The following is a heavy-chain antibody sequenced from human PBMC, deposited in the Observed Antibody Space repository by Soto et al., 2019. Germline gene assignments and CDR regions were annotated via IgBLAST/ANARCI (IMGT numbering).Heavy chain of an antibody. D-gene: IGHD3-10*01. J-gene: IGHJ4*02. CDR1: GGTFSNHI. Sequence: SVKVSCKASGGTFSNHIITWVRQAPGQGPEWMGRIIPMLDITNYAQKFQGRVTITADKSTTTAYMEVSSLRPEDTAVYYCARGGVFFFAAPTNPFDYWGQGTLVTVSS. CDR3: ARGGVFFFAAPTNPFDY. V-gene: IGHV1-69*02. CDR2: IIPMLDIT.